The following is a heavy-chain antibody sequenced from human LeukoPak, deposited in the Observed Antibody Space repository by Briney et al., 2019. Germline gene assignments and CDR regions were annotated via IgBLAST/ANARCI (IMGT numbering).Heavy chain of an antibody. CDR1: GGSFSGYY. V-gene: IGHV4-34*01. D-gene: IGHD6-13*01. J-gene: IGHJ5*02. Sequence: SETLSLTCAVYGGSFSGYYWSWIRQPPGKGLEWIGEINHSGSTNYNPSLKSRVTISLDTSKNQFSLKLSSVSAADTAVYYCATNPGYSSSHGTDWFDPWGQGTLVTVSS. CDR2: INHSGST. CDR3: ATNPGYSSSHGTDWFDP.